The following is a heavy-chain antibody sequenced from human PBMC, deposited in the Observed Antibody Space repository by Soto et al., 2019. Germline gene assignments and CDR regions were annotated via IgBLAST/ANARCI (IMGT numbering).Heavy chain of an antibody. V-gene: IGHV4-4*07. Sequence: SETLSLTCTVTGGTLSGYYWTWIRQSAGGGLEWIGRIYSSGSTNYNPSLKSRVTISLDTSMSHFSLRLRSVSAADTAVYYCARGQRFSDWFDPWGQGTLGHRLL. J-gene: IGHJ5*02. CDR1: GGTLSGYY. CDR3: ARGQRFSDWFDP. D-gene: IGHD3-3*01. CDR2: IYSSGST.